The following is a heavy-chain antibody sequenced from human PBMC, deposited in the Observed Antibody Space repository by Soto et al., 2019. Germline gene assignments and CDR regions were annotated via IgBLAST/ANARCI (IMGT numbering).Heavy chain of an antibody. J-gene: IGHJ4*02. Sequence: SATLSLTCSVSGGSISSDDYYWTWIPQPPGEGLEWIGYIYYTGRTSSTPSLESRVTISIDTSKNKFSLKLSSVSAADTAVYYCAREGSSSPEYFDFWGPGTLVT. D-gene: IGHD2-15*01. V-gene: IGHV4-30-4*01. CDR2: IYYTGRT. CDR1: GGSISSDDYY. CDR3: AREGSSSPEYFDF.